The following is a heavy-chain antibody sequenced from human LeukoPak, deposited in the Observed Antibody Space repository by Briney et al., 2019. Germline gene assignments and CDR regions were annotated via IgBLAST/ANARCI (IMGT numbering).Heavy chain of an antibody. J-gene: IGHJ4*02. Sequence: GGSLRLSCVASGLTYSSSWMTLARQAPGKGLECVATIKDDGSDKYYVDSVKGRFSISRDNAKSSLYLQMNSLRLEDTAMYYCADLGYSDWGQGTLVTVSS. CDR3: ADLGYSD. V-gene: IGHV3-7*01. CDR1: GLTYSSSW. CDR2: IKDDGSDK. D-gene: IGHD5-18*01.